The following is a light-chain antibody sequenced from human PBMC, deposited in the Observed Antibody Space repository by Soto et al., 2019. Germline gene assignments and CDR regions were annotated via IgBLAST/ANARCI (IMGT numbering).Light chain of an antibody. Sequence: DIQMTQSPSTLSASVGDRVTITCRASQSIGNWLAWYQQNPGKAPKLLIYDASSLESGVSSRFSGSGSGTEFALTISSLQADDFATYYCQHLNNYPPFTFGPGTKVDLE. J-gene: IGKJ3*01. V-gene: IGKV1-5*01. CDR2: DAS. CDR3: QHLNNYPPFT. CDR1: QSIGNW.